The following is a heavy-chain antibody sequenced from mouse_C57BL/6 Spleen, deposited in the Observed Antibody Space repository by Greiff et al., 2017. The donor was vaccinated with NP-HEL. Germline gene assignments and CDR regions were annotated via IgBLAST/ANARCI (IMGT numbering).Heavy chain of an antibody. D-gene: IGHD2-2*01. CDR1: GYTFTSYW. V-gene: IGHV1-64*01. CDR2: IHPNSGST. J-gene: IGHJ3*01. Sequence: QVQLQPGAELVKPGASVKLSCKASGYTFTSYWMHWVKQRPGQGLEWIGMIHPNSGSTNYNEKFKSKATLTVDKSSSTAYMQLSSLTSEDSAVYCCAMGYDAWFAYWGQGTLVTVSA. CDR3: AMGYDAWFAY.